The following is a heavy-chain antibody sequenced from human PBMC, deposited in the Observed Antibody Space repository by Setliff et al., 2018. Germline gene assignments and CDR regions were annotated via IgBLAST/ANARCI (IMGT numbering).Heavy chain of an antibody. V-gene: IGHV3-53*01. CDR1: GFIVSDKH. CDR3: IRDTSGSGCYAGLES. CDR2: IYNSDST. D-gene: IGHD2-15*01. J-gene: IGHJ4*02. Sequence: PGGSLRLSCAASGFIVSDKHMTWLRQAPGRGLEWVSVIYNSDSTYYADSVKGRFTISRDDSKNMVNLQMNSLRAEDTAVYYCIRDTSGSGCYAGLESWGQGTPVTVSS.